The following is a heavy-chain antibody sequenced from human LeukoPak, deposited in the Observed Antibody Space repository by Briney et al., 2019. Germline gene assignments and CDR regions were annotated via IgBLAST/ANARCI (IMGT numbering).Heavy chain of an antibody. CDR3: ARGRSGSYGFFDY. V-gene: IGHV3-74*03. J-gene: IGHJ4*02. D-gene: IGHD3-10*01. CDR2: IDSDGSRI. CDR1: GFTFSSYQ. Sequence: GGSLRLSCEASGFTFSSYQMNWVRQAPGKGLVWVSRIDSDGSRITYADSVKGRFTISRDNAKNTVYLQMNSLRAEDTAVYYCARGRSGSYGFFDYWSLGNLVTVSS.